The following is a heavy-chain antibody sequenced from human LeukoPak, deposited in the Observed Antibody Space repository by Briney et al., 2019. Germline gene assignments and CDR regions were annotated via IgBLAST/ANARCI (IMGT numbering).Heavy chain of an antibody. CDR3: ARGYWRGSSSLAG. CDR1: GGSFSGYY. V-gene: IGHV4-34*01. CDR2: INHSGST. Sequence: SETLSLTCAVYGGSFSGYYWSWIRQPPGKGLEWIGEINHSGSTNYNPPLKSRVTISVDTSKNQFSLKLSSVTAADTAVYYCARGYWRGSSSLAGWGQGTLVTVSS. J-gene: IGHJ4*02. D-gene: IGHD6-13*01.